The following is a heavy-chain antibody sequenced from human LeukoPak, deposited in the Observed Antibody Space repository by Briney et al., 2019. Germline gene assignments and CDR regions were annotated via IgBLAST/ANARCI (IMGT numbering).Heavy chain of an antibody. CDR2: IRYHGSNK. CDR3: ARVRARIQLWSFDY. Sequence: GGSLRLSCVASGFTFSNYGMHWVRQAPGKGLEWLTFIRYHGSNKYYADSVKGRFTISRDNSKNTLYLQMNSLRAEDTAVYYCARVRARIQLWSFDYWGQGTLVTVSS. CDR1: GFTFSNYG. D-gene: IGHD5-18*01. J-gene: IGHJ4*02. V-gene: IGHV3-30*02.